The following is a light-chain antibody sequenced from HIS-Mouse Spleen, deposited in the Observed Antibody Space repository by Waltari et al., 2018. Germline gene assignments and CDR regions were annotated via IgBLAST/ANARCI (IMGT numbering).Light chain of an antibody. CDR1: SSDVGGYNY. Sequence: QSALTQPASVSGSPGQSITISCTGTSSDVGGYNYVSWYQQHPGKAPKLMIYDVSNRPAGVSNRCSGSKSGNTASLTISGLQAEDEAEYYCCSYAGSWVFGGGTKLTVL. CDR3: CSYAGSWV. V-gene: IGLV2-14*03. CDR2: DVS. J-gene: IGLJ3*02.